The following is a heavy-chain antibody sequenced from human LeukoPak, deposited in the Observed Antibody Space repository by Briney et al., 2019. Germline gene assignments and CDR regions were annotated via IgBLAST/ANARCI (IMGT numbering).Heavy chain of an antibody. CDR2: IYYSVHT. D-gene: IGHD3-10*01. Sequence: PSETLSLTCTVSRDSISSSSSYWGWIRLPPGKGLEWIGSIYYSVHTYYNPSLKSRVTISVDTSKNKFSLKLSSVTAADTAVYYCASAGAMVPDYWGQGTLVTVS. J-gene: IGHJ4*02. CDR3: ASAGAMVPDY. CDR1: RDSISSSSSY. V-gene: IGHV4-39*01.